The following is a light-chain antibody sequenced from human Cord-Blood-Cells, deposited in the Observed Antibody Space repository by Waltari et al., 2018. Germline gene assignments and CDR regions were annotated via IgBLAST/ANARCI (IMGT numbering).Light chain of an antibody. CDR1: QSVNSN. V-gene: IGKV3-15*01. Sequence: EIVMTQSPDTLSVSPGERATLSCRANQSVNSNLSCYQQKPGQAPRLLIYCASTRATGIPARFIGSGSGTEFTLPISSLQSEDFAVYYCQQYNNWPPFTFGPGTKVDIK. CDR2: CAS. J-gene: IGKJ3*01. CDR3: QQYNNWPPFT.